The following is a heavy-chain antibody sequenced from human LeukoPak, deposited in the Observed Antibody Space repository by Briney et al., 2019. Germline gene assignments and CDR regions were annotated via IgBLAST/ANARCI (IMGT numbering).Heavy chain of an antibody. Sequence: SXXLSLTCTVSGGSISSSSYYWGWIRQPPGKGLEWIGSIYYSGSTYYNPSLKSRFTISVDTSKTQFSLKLSSVTAADTAVYYCARQTQLLWFGELMNYFDYWGQGTLVTVSS. J-gene: IGHJ4*02. CDR2: IYYSGST. V-gene: IGHV4-39*01. D-gene: IGHD3-10*01. CDR1: GGSISSSSYY. CDR3: ARQTQLLWFGELMNYFDY.